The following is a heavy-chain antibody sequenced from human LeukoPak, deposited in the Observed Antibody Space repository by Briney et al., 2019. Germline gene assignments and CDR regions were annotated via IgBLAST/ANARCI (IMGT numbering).Heavy chain of an antibody. Sequence: GGSLRLSCAASGFTFSSYWMHWVRQAPGKGLVWVSRINSDGSSTSYADSVKGRFTISRDNAKNTLYLQMNSLRAEDTAVYYCATVMTTVVTPADYWGQGTLVTVSS. D-gene: IGHD4-23*01. CDR2: INSDGSST. CDR3: ATVMTTVVTPADY. V-gene: IGHV3-74*01. J-gene: IGHJ4*02. CDR1: GFTFSSYW.